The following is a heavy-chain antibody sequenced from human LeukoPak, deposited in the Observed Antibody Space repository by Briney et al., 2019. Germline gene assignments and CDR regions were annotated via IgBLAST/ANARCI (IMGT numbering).Heavy chain of an antibody. Sequence: PGGSLRLSCAASGFTFSSYAMSWVRQAPGKGLEWVSAISGSGGSTYYADSVKGRFTISRDNSKNTLYLQMNSLRAEDTAVYYCAKDTIYDSSGYWRDDAFDIWGQGTMVTVSS. D-gene: IGHD3-22*01. CDR3: AKDTIYDSSGYWRDDAFDI. CDR1: GFTFSSYA. V-gene: IGHV3-23*01. CDR2: ISGSGGST. J-gene: IGHJ3*02.